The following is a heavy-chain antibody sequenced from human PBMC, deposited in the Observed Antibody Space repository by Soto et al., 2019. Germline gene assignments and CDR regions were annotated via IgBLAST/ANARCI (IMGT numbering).Heavy chain of an antibody. D-gene: IGHD4-17*01. Sequence: GASVKVSCRASGYTLTDTYMHWVREAPGQGHEWMVWINPNGGTNYAQKFQGRVTMTRDRSISTAYMELSRLRSDDTAVYYCARSLTTLTTLLAYVGQGTLVTVSS. J-gene: IGHJ4*02. CDR3: ARSLTTLTTLLAY. CDR1: GYTLTDTY. CDR2: INPNGGT. V-gene: IGHV1-2*02.